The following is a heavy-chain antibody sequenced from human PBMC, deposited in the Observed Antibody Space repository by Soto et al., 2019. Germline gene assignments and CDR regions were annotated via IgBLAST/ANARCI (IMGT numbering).Heavy chain of an antibody. CDR2: INPNSGGT. D-gene: IGHD6-13*01. J-gene: IGHJ5*02. V-gene: IGHV1-2*02. CDR3: ARGEYSSSWYIWFDP. CDR1: GYTFTGYY. Sequence: GASVKVSCKASGYTFTGYYMHWVRQAPGQGLEWMGWINPNSGGTNYAQKFQGRVTMTRDTSISTAYMELSRLRSDDTAVYYCARGEYSSSWYIWFDPWGQGXLVTVYS.